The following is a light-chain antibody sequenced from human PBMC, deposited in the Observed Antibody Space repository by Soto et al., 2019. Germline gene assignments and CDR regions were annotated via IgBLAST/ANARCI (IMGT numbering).Light chain of an antibody. CDR2: DTS. J-gene: IGKJ1*01. CDR1: QNIRSN. V-gene: IGKV3-15*01. CDR3: QHYNGWPPWT. Sequence: EIVITQSPATLSASPGERATLSCRASQNIRSNLAWYQQRPGQAPRLLIHDTSTRASGIPARFSGSGSGTEFTLTISSLQSEDYAVYYCQHYNGWPPWTFGQGTKVDIK.